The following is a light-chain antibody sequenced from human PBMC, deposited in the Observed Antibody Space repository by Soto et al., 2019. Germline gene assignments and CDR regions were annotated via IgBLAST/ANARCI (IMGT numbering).Light chain of an antibody. J-gene: IGKJ4*01. V-gene: IGKV3-11*01. CDR3: QQRSNWPPLT. Sequence: EIVLTQSPGTLSLSPGERATLSCRASQSLSRYLAWFQQKPGQAPRLLIYDASNRAAGIPARFSGSGSGTDFTLTISSLEPEDSAVYYCQQRSNWPPLTFGGGTKVEIK. CDR2: DAS. CDR1: QSLSRY.